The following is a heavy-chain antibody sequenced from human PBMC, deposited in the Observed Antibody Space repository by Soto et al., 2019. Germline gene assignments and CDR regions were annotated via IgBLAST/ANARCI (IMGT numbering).Heavy chain of an antibody. CDR2: VNHSGTT. V-gene: IGHV4-34*01. Sequence: QVQLQQWGAGLLKPSETLSLTCAVYGGSFSGYYWTWIRQSPEKGLEWIGEVNHSGTTYYNPSLKTRVTISVHTPKNQFSLKMSSVTAAYTAVYYCARGIGYCSSINCYSSRRLRFDSWGQGTLVTVSS. J-gene: IGHJ4*02. D-gene: IGHD2-2*01. CDR1: GGSFSGYY. CDR3: ARGIGYCSSINCYSSRRLRFDS.